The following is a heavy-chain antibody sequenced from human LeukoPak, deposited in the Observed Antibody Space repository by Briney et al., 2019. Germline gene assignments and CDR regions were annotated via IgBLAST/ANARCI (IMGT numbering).Heavy chain of an antibody. CDR2: MNPNSGNT. J-gene: IGHJ6*03. Sequence: GASVEVSCKASGYTFTSYDINWVRQATGQGLEWMGWMNPNSGNTGYAQKFQGRVTITRNTSISTAYMELSSLRSEDTAVYCCARALAYSSRRNYYYYYMDVWGKGTTVTVSS. V-gene: IGHV1-8*03. CDR1: GYTFTSYD. CDR3: ARALAYSSRRNYYYYYMDV. D-gene: IGHD6-13*01.